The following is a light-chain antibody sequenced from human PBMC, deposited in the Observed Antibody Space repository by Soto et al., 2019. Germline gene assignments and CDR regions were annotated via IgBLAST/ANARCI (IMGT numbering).Light chain of an antibody. CDR1: QSVSSD. V-gene: IGKV3-15*01. CDR2: GAS. CDR3: QQYNNWPRT. Sequence: EIVMTQSPATLSVSPGERVTLSCRASQSVSSDLVWYQQKPGQAPRLLIYGASTRATGIPARFSGSGSGAEFTLTISSLRSEDFAVYYCQQYNNWPRTFGQGTKVEIK. J-gene: IGKJ1*01.